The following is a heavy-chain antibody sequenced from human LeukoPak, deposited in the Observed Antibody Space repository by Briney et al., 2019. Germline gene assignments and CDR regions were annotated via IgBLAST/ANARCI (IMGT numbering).Heavy chain of an antibody. CDR2: IRYDGSNK. CDR1: GFTFSSYG. J-gene: IGHJ3*02. Sequence: GGSLRLSCAASGFTFSSYGMHWVRQAPGKGLEWVAFIRYDGSNKYYADSVKGRFTISRDNSKNTLYLQMNSLRAEDTAVYYCAKDVPHDYYDSSGYDAFDIWGQGTMVTVSS. D-gene: IGHD3-22*01. V-gene: IGHV3-30*02. CDR3: AKDVPHDYYDSSGYDAFDI.